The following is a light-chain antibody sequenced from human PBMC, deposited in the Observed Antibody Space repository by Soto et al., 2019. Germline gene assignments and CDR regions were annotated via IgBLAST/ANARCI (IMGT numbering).Light chain of an antibody. CDR3: RSYTSSSTLV. CDR1: SSDVGGYNY. Sequence: QSALTQPASVSGSTGQSITISCTGTSSDVGGYNYVSWYQQHPGKAPKLMIYDVSNRPSGVSNRFSGSKSGNTASLTISGLQAEDEADYYCRSYTSSSTLVFGTGTKVTV. CDR2: DVS. V-gene: IGLV2-14*01. J-gene: IGLJ1*01.